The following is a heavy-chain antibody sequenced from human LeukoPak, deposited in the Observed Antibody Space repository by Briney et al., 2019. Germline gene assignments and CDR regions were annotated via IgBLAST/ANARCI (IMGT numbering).Heavy chain of an antibody. CDR2: ISNDGSNK. D-gene: IGHD6-19*01. CDR1: GFNFSSYG. Sequence: GGSLRLSCAASGFNFSSYGMHWVRQAPGKGLEWLAVISNDGSNKYYGDSVKGRFTISRDNSKNTLYLQMNSLRAEDTAVYYCARGRSSGWYNWFDPWGQGTLVTVSS. V-gene: IGHV3-30*03. CDR3: ARGRSSGWYNWFDP. J-gene: IGHJ5*02.